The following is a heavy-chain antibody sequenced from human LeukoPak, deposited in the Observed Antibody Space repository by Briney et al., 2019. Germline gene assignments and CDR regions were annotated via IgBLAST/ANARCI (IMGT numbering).Heavy chain of an antibody. CDR3: ARVQRPLDGADY. V-gene: IGHV4-59*11. D-gene: IGHD1-1*01. CDR2: IYYSGST. Sequence: PSETLSLTRTVSGGSFRNHYWIWLRRPPGKGLEWIGYIYYSGSTNYNPSLRSRVTISVDTSKNLFSLKLSSVTAADTAVYYCARVQRPLDGADYWGQGTLVTVSS. J-gene: IGHJ4*02. CDR1: GGSFRNHY.